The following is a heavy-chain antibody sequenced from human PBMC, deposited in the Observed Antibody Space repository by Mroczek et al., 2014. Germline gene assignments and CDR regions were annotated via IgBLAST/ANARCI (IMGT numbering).Heavy chain of an antibody. Sequence: QVQLVESGPGLVKPSETLSLTCTVSGGSISSYYWSWIRQPPGKGLEWIGYIYYSGSTNYNPSLKSRVTISVDTSKNQFSLKLSSVTAADTAVYYCARALYCSSTSCYHGALFDYVGPGNPGHRLL. J-gene: IGHJ4*02. D-gene: IGHD2-2*01. CDR3: ARALYCSSTSCYHGALFDY. CDR2: IYYSGST. V-gene: IGHV4-59*01. CDR1: GGSISSYY.